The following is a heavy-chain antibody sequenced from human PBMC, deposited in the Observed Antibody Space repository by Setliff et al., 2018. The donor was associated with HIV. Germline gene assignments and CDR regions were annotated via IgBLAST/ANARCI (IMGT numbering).Heavy chain of an antibody. CDR2: ITWNSGSI. CDR1: GLTFDDYA. Sequence: GGSLRLSCAASGLTFDDYAMHWVRQAPGKGLEWVSGITWNSGSIAYADSVKGRFTISRDNAKNSLYLQMNSLRAEDMALYYCAKGRYSSSWYYFDYWGQGTLVTVSS. D-gene: IGHD6-13*01. J-gene: IGHJ4*02. CDR3: AKGRYSSSWYYFDY. V-gene: IGHV3-9*03.